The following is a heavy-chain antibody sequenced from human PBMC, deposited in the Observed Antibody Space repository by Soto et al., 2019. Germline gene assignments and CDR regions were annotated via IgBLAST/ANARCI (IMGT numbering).Heavy chain of an antibody. Sequence: GGSLRLSCAASGFTFSSYSMNWVRQAPGKGLEWVSSISSSSSYIYYADSVKGRFTISRDNAKNSLYLQMNSLRAEDTAVYYCARPAVADTYYFDYWGQGTLVTVSS. CDR3: ARPAVADTYYFDY. V-gene: IGHV3-21*01. CDR1: GFTFSSYS. J-gene: IGHJ4*02. D-gene: IGHD6-19*01. CDR2: ISSSSSYI.